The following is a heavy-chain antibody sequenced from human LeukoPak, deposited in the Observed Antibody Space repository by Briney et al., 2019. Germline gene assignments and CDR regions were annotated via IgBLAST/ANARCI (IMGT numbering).Heavy chain of an antibody. CDR1: GGSISSDDYY. CDR2: IYYSGST. CDR3: AREDFYYFDSSGHYLY. J-gene: IGHJ4*02. V-gene: IGHV4-30-4*01. D-gene: IGHD3-22*01. Sequence: SETLSLTCTVSGGSISSDDYYWSWIRQPPGKGLEWIGYIYYSGSTYYNPSLKSRVAMSVDMSKNQFSLKLSSVTVADTAVYYCAREDFYYFDSSGHYLYWGQGTLATVSS.